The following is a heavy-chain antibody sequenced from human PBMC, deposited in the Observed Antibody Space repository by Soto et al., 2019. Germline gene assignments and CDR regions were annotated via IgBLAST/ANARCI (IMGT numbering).Heavy chain of an antibody. Sequence: SETLSLTCAVYGGSFSGYYWSWIRQPPGKGLEWIGTSYYRGATNYNPSLKSRVTISVDTSKTQFSLKLTSVTAAATAAYYCARQWLGFDYWGQGTLVTVSS. CDR3: ARQWLGFDY. CDR1: GGSFSGYY. D-gene: IGHD6-19*01. CDR2: SYYRGAT. J-gene: IGHJ4*02. V-gene: IGHV4-34*01.